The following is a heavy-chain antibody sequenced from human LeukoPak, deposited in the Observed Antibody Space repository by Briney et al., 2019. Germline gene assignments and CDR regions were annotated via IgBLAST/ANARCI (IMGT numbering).Heavy chain of an antibody. CDR2: ISYDGSNK. J-gene: IGHJ4*02. V-gene: IGHV3-30*04. CDR3: ARDYSSSSLGYFDY. CDR1: GFTFSSYA. Sequence: GGSLRLSCAASGFTFSSYAMHWVRQAPGKGLEWVAVISYDGSNKYYADSVKGRFTISRDNSKNTLYLQMNSLRAEDTAVYYCARDYSSSSLGYFDYWGQGTLVTVSS. D-gene: IGHD6-6*01.